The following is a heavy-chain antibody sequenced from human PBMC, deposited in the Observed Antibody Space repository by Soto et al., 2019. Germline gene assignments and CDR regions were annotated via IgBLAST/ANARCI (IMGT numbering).Heavy chain of an antibody. CDR3: ASESDEQKIGYCSSTSCYVFDY. J-gene: IGHJ4*02. CDR1: GGSISSSSYY. V-gene: IGHV4-39*01. D-gene: IGHD2-2*01. CDR2: IYYSGST. Sequence: QLQLQESGPGLVKPSETLSLTCTVSGGSISSSSYYWGWIRQPPGKGLEWIGSIYYSGSTYYNPSLKSRVTRSDDTSKNQFSLKLSSVTAADTAVYYCASESDEQKIGYCSSTSCYVFDYLGQGTLVTVSS.